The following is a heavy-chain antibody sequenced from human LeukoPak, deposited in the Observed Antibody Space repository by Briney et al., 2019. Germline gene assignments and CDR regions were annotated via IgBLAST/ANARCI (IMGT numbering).Heavy chain of an antibody. Sequence: GGSLRLSCAASGFTFSSSAMSWVRQAPGKGLEWVSTISGSSVTTYYADSVKGRFTISRDNSKNTLYLQMNSLRAEDTAVYYCAKLDYYGNYWGQGTLVTVSS. CDR1: GFTFSSSA. CDR3: AKLDYYGNY. CDR2: ISGSSVTT. D-gene: IGHD3-10*01. J-gene: IGHJ4*02. V-gene: IGHV3-23*01.